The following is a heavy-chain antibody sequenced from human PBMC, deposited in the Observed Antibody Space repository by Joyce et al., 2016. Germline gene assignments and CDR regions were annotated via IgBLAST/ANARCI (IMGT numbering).Heavy chain of an antibody. Sequence: QVQLQQWGAGLLKPSETLSLTCAVYGGSFSGYYWSWIRQPPGKGLEWIGEINHSGSTNYNPSLKSRVTISVYTSKNQFSLKLSAVTAADTAVYYCARGPRSNWGLVWFDPWGQGTLVTVSS. CDR2: INHSGST. D-gene: IGHD7-27*01. CDR3: ARGPRSNWGLVWFDP. CDR1: GGSFSGYY. V-gene: IGHV4-34*01. J-gene: IGHJ5*02.